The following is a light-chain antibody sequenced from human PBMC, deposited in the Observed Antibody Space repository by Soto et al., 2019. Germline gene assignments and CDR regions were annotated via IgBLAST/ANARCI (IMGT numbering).Light chain of an antibody. CDR2: GAS. CDR1: QSVSSN. Sequence: EIVMTQSPATLSVSPGERATLSCRASQSVSSNLAWYQQKPGQAPSLLIYGASTRATGTPARFSGSGSGTEFTLTISGLQSEDFGVYYCQQRNIWPPVTFGQGTRLEIK. CDR3: QQRNIWPPVT. J-gene: IGKJ5*01. V-gene: IGKV3-15*01.